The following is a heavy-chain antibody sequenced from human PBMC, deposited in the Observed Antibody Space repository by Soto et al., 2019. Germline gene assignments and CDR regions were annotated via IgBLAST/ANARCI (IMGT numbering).Heavy chain of an antibody. CDR3: ASSRKGAFDY. CDR2: ISSSSSYI. J-gene: IGHJ4*02. Sequence: EVQLVESGGGLVKPGGSLRLSCAASGFTFSSYSMNWVRQAPGKGLEWVSSISSSSSYIYYADSVKGRFTISRDNAKNSLYLQMNSLRAEDTAVYYCASSRKGAFDYWGQGTLVTVSS. CDR1: GFTFSSYS. D-gene: IGHD3-16*01. V-gene: IGHV3-21*01.